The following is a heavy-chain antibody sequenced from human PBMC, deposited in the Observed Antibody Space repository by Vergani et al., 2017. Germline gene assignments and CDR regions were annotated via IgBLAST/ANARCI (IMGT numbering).Heavy chain of an antibody. Sequence: EVQLLQSGGGVIQPGGSVRLSCAASGFTFSACPMTWVRQAPGKGLEWVSAISARYPSTYYADSVKGRFTISRDNSKNMLYLQMNSLRAEDTAVYYCARHDKQGRAFDIWGQGTMVTVSS. CDR1: GFTFSACP. V-gene: IGHV3-23*01. CDR3: ARHDKQGRAFDI. D-gene: IGHD7-27*01. CDR2: ISARYPST. J-gene: IGHJ3*02.